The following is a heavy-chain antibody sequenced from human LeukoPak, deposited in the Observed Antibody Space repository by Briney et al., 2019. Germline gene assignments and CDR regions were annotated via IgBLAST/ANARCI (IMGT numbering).Heavy chain of an antibody. J-gene: IGHJ4*02. D-gene: IGHD6-13*01. Sequence: TGGSLRVSCAASGFTFTTYGLHWVRQAPGKGLEWVAAIASNGGSEYYADSVKGRFTISRDNSKNTLFLQMNSLRPDDTAVYYCAKRGHYSINWYHYFDYWGQGTLVTVSS. CDR3: AKRGHYSINWYHYFDY. CDR1: GFTFTTYG. V-gene: IGHV3-30*18. CDR2: IASNGGSE.